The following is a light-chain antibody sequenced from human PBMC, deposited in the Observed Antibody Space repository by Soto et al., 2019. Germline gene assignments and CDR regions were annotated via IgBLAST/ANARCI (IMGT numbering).Light chain of an antibody. CDR2: GAS. J-gene: IGKJ1*01. Sequence: PGGRVTLSCRASQSVSSSYLTWYQQKPGQAPRLLIYGASTRATGIPARFSGSGSGTDFTLTISSLQPEDFAVYYCQQDYNLPRTFGQGTKVDIK. CDR1: QSVSSSY. CDR3: QQDYNLPRT. V-gene: IGKV3D-7*01.